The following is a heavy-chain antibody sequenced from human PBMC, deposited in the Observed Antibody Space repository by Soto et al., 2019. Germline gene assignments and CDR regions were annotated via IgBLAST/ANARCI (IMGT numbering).Heavy chain of an antibody. CDR2: IIPIFGTR. Sequence: QVQLVQSGAEVKKPGSSVKVSCTVTGGTHSSYAITWVRQAPGQGLEWMGGIIPIFGTRDYAQKFQGRVTITADPSTRTAYLELSGLTSDDTAVYYCARDGSDYSNRGYYDPWGQGTLVTVSS. CDR1: GGTHSSYA. CDR3: ARDGSDYSNRGYYDP. J-gene: IGHJ5*02. D-gene: IGHD3-22*01. V-gene: IGHV1-69*01.